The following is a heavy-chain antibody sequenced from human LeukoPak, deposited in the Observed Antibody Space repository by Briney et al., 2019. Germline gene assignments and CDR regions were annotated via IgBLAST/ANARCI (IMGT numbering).Heavy chain of an antibody. D-gene: IGHD3-22*01. Sequence: GGSLRLSCAASGFTFSSYEMNWVRQAPGKGLEWVSYISSSGSTIYYADAVKGRFTISRDNDKNSLYLQMNSLRAEDTALYYCAKDMTYDSSGYYRLDYWGQGTLVTVSS. V-gene: IGHV3-48*03. CDR2: ISSSGSTI. J-gene: IGHJ4*02. CDR1: GFTFSSYE. CDR3: AKDMTYDSSGYYRLDY.